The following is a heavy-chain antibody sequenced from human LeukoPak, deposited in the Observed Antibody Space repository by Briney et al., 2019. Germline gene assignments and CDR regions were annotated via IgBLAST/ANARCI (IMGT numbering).Heavy chain of an antibody. Sequence: PSETLSLTCTVSGYSISSDYYWSWIRQPPGKGLEWIGSIYHSGSTYYNPSLKSRVTISVDTSKNQFSLKLSSVTAADTAVYYCARGELSDYVGYYFDYWGQGTLVTVSS. CDR3: ARGELSDYVGYYFDY. J-gene: IGHJ4*02. CDR2: IYHSGST. V-gene: IGHV4-38-2*02. D-gene: IGHD4-23*01. CDR1: GYSISSDYY.